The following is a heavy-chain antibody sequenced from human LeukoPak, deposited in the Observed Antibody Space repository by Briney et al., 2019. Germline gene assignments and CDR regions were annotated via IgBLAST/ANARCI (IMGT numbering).Heavy chain of an antibody. D-gene: IGHD1-26*01. CDR3: ARGGSHSIDPFDY. Sequence: SGGSLRLSCAASGFTLSSYWMHWVRQAPGKGLVWVSRINSGGSSTSYADSVKGRFTISRDNAKNTLYLQMNSLRDEDTAVYYCARGGSHSIDPFDYWGQGTLVTVSS. CDR2: INSGGSST. J-gene: IGHJ4*02. V-gene: IGHV3-74*01. CDR1: GFTLSSYW.